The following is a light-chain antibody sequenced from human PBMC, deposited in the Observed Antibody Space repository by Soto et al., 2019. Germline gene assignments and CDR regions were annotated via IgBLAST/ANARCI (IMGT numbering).Light chain of an antibody. CDR2: KAS. CDR1: QTSSSW. CDR3: QHYNSYSEA. Sequence: EIQMTRSPSTMSESVGDRVTITCRASQTSSSWLAWYQQKPGKAPKLLIYKASTLKSGGPSRFSGSGSGTEFTLTISSLQPDDFATYYCQHYNSYSEAFGQGTKVDIK. V-gene: IGKV1-5*03. J-gene: IGKJ1*01.